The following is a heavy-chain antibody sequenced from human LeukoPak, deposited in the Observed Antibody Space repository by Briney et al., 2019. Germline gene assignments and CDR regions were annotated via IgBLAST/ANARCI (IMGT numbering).Heavy chain of an antibody. D-gene: IGHD4-23*01. J-gene: IGHJ4*02. CDR2: IYSGGST. CDR1: GFTFSDYY. Sequence: GGSLRLSCAASGFTFSDYYMSWIRQAPGKGLEWVSVIYSGGSTYYADSVKGRFTISRDNSKNTLYLQMNSLRAEDTAVYYCARSDYGGTGYWGQGTLVTVSS. V-gene: IGHV3-66*01. CDR3: ARSDYGGTGY.